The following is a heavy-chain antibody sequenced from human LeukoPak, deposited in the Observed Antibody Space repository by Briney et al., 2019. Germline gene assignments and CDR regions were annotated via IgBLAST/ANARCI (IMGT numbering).Heavy chain of an antibody. D-gene: IGHD2-15*01. Sequence: PGRSLRLSCAASGFTFSSYAMHWVRQAPGKGLEWVAVISYDGSNKYYADSVKGRFTISRDSSKNTLYLQMNSLRAEDTAVYYCASLLLDAYYYYGMDVWGQGTTVTVSS. CDR3: ASLLLDAYYYYGMDV. V-gene: IGHV3-30-3*01. CDR1: GFTFSSYA. J-gene: IGHJ6*02. CDR2: ISYDGSNK.